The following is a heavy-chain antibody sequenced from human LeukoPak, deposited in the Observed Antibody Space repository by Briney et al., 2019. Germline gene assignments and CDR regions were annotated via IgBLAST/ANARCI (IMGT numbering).Heavy chain of an antibody. Sequence: GGSLRLSCAASGFTFSSYAMSWVRQAPGKGLEWVSSINSSSSYIYYADSVKGRFTISRDNAKNSLYLQMNSLRAEDTAVYYCARDSSSWHGWFDPWGQGTLVTVSS. CDR1: GFTFSSYA. D-gene: IGHD6-13*01. V-gene: IGHV3-21*01. J-gene: IGHJ5*02. CDR3: ARDSSSWHGWFDP. CDR2: INSSSSYI.